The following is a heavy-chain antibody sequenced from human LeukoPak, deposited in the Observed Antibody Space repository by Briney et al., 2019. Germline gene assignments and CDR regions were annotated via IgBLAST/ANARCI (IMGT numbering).Heavy chain of an antibody. J-gene: IGHJ3*02. Sequence: GGSLRLSCAASGFIFSSYEMNWVRQAPGRVLDWVSYISSSGSTIYYADSVKGRFTISRDNARNSLYLQMNSLRAEDTAVYYCAREKARRAAGTGAFDIWGQGTMVTVSS. D-gene: IGHD6-13*01. CDR3: AREKARRAAGTGAFDI. V-gene: IGHV3-48*03. CDR2: ISSSGSTI. CDR1: GFIFSSYE.